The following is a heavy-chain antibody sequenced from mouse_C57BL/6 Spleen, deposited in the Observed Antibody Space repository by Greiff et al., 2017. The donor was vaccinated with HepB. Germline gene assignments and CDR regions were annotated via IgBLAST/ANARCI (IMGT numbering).Heavy chain of an antibody. Sequence: QVQLKQPGAELVKPGASVKLSCKASGYTFTSYWMHWVKQRPGQGLEWIGMIHPSSGSTNYNEKFKSKATLTVDKSSSTAYMQLSSLTSEDSAVYYCAREGGYYGSRYYFDYWGQGTTLTVSS. CDR2: IHPSSGST. V-gene: IGHV1-64*01. J-gene: IGHJ2*01. CDR1: GYTFTSYW. CDR3: AREGGYYGSRYYFDY. D-gene: IGHD1-1*01.